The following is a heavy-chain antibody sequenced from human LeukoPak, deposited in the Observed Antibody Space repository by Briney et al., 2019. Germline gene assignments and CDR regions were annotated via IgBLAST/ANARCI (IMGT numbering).Heavy chain of an antibody. CDR2: ISSTSSTI. J-gene: IGHJ4*02. CDR3: ARGTAVTGFDY. Sequence: RVSLRLSCAASGFSFSTYSINWVRQAPGKGLEWVSYISSTSSTIYFADSVKGRFIISRDNAQNSLYLQMNSLRVEDTAVYYCARGTAVTGFDYWGQGTLVTVSS. D-gene: IGHD6-19*01. V-gene: IGHV3-48*01. CDR1: GFSFSTYS.